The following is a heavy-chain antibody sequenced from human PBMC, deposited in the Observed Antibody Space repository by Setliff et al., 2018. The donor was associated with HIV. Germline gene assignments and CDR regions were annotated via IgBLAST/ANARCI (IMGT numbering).Heavy chain of an antibody. CDR2: IYYTGIT. J-gene: IGHJ4*02. CDR3: VKNIGGYSSSSVFDY. D-gene: IGHD6-6*01. Sequence: SETLSLTCTVSGGSISSGGYYWSWIRQPPGKGLEWIGYIYYTGITTYNPSLKSRVTISVDNSKNSLYLQMNSLRTEDTALYYCVKNIGGYSSSSVFDYWGQGTLVTVSS. V-gene: IGHV4-61*03. CDR1: GGSISSGGYY.